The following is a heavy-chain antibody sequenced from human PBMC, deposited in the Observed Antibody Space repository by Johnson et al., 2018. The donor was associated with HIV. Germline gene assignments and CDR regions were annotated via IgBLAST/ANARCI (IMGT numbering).Heavy chain of an antibody. CDR3: VKDVGNYWPDAFDI. V-gene: IGHV3-30*02. D-gene: IGHD3-22*01. CDR2: IRYDGNNK. J-gene: IGHJ3*02. CDR1: GFTFSSYG. Sequence: QVQLVESGGGVVQPGGSLRLSCAASGFTFSSYGMHWVRQAPGQGLEWVAFIRYDGNNKYYADSVRGRPTISSANSKNTMSLQMTSLRTEDTAVYQCVKDVGNYWPDAFDIWGQGTMVTVSS.